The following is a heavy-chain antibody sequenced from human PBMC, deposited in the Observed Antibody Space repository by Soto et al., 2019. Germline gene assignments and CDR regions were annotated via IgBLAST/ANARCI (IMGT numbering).Heavy chain of an antibody. CDR1: GDSITMTSCY. V-gene: IGHV4-39*01. D-gene: IGHD1-20*01. J-gene: IGHJ5*02. CDR3: ATLTSRITAASHGRSNWFDP. CDR2: VYYSGST. Sequence: SETLSLTCTLSGDSITMTSCYWGWIRQPPGKGLEWVGDVYYSGSTSYNPSLKSRLTMSIDTSKSPFSLKMSSVTASDTFVYSCATLTSRITAASHGRSNWFDPWGPGTLVTVSS.